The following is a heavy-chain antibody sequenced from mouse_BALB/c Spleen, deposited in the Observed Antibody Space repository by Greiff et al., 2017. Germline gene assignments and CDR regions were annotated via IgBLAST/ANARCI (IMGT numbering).Heavy chain of an antibody. D-gene: IGHD6-1*01. CDR1: GFTFSSFG. J-gene: IGHJ4*01. V-gene: IGHV5-17*02. CDR3: ARSGAVGAMDY. Sequence: EVQGVESGGGLVQPGGSRKLSCAASGFTFSSFGMHWVRQAPEKGLEWVAYISSGSSTIYYADTVKGRFTISRDNPKNTLFLQMTSLRSEDTAMYYCARSGAVGAMDYWGQGTSVTVSS. CDR2: ISSGSSTI.